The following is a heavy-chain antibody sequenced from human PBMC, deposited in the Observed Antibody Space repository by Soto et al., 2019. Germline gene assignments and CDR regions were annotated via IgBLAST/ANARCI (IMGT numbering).Heavy chain of an antibody. D-gene: IGHD6-19*01. CDR3: ARQQWLVLNAFDI. CDR1: GGPISSYY. Sequence: SETLSLTCTVSGGPISSYYWSWIRQPPGKGLEWIGYIYYSGSTNYNPSLKSRVTISVDTSKNQFSLKLSSVTAADTAVYYCARQQWLVLNAFDIWGQGTMVTVSS. CDR2: IYYSGST. V-gene: IGHV4-59*01. J-gene: IGHJ3*02.